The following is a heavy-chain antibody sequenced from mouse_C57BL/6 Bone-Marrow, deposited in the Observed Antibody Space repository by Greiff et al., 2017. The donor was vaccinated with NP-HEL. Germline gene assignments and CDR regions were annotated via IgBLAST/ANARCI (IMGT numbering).Heavy chain of an antibody. D-gene: IGHD2-3*01. CDR3: ARSRWLPYYFDY. J-gene: IGHJ2*01. Sequence: QQSCKASGYTFTSYWMHWVKQRPGRGLEWIGRIDPNSGGTKYNEKFKSKATLTVDKPSSTAYMQLSSLTSEDSAVYYCARSRWLPYYFDYWGQGTTLTVSS. V-gene: IGHV1-72*01. CDR2: IDPNSGGT. CDR1: GYTFTSYW.